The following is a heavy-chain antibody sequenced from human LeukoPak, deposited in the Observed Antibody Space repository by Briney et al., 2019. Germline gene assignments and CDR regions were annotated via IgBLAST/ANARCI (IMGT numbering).Heavy chain of an antibody. V-gene: IGHV3-7*01. CDR3: ARDLLYSSSGRNEGY. J-gene: IGHJ4*02. CDR2: IKQDRSEK. D-gene: IGHD6-6*01. Sequence: GGSLRLSCAGSAFTFSSYWMSWVRQAPGKGLEWVANIKQDRSEKYYVDSVKGRFTISRDNAKNSLYLQMNSLRAEDTAVYYCARDLLYSSSGRNEGYWGQGTLVTVTS. CDR1: AFTFSSYW.